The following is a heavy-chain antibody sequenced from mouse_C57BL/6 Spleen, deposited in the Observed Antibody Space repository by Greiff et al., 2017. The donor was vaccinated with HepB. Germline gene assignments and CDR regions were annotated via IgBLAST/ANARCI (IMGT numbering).Heavy chain of an antibody. CDR2: IYPGSGST. V-gene: IGHV1-55*01. CDR1: GYTFTSYW. CDR3: ARGDSNYLYYAMDY. Sequence: VQLQQPGAELVKPGASVKMSCKASGYTFTSYWITWVKQRPGQGLEWIGDIYPGSGSTNYNEKFKSKATLTVDTSSSTAYMQLSSLTSEDSAVYYCARGDSNYLYYAMDYWGQGTSVTVSS. D-gene: IGHD2-5*01. J-gene: IGHJ4*01.